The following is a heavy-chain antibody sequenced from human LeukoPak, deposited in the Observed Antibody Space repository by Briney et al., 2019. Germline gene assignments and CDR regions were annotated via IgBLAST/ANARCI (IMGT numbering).Heavy chain of an antibody. Sequence: PGGSLRLSCAASGFTVSRYWMSWLRQAPGKGLEWVANIKQDESEKYYVDSVEGRFTISRDNAENSLSLQMNSLRAEDTAVYYCARADSYSWYGSWGQGTLVTVSS. CDR1: GFTVSRYW. J-gene: IGHJ4*02. CDR3: ARADSYSWYGS. D-gene: IGHD6-13*01. CDR2: IKQDESEK. V-gene: IGHV3-7*01.